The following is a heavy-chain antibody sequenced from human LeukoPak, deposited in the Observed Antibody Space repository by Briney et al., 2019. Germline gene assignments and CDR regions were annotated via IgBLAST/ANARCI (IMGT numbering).Heavy chain of an antibody. CDR3: TRGSLSGSSRDY. CDR2: MNPNTGDT. Sequence: GASVRVSCKASGYTFTGYDINWVRQDTGQGLEWMGWMNPNTGDTGYAQKFQGRVTMTRNSSIDTAYMELSGLRSEDTAVYYCTRGSLSGSSRDYWGQGTLLTVSS. D-gene: IGHD1-26*01. J-gene: IGHJ4*02. CDR1: GYTFTGYD. V-gene: IGHV1-8*01.